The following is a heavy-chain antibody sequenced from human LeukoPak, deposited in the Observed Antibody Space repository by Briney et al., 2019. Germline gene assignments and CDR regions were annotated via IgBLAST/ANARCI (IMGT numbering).Heavy chain of an antibody. CDR3: ARDYSSSSGRAFDI. CDR1: GFTLSPYR. D-gene: IGHD6-6*01. V-gene: IGHV3-48*04. CDR2: ISSGSSSI. J-gene: IGHJ3*02. Sequence: PGGSLRLSCAASGFTLSPYRMNWVRQAPGKGLEWISYISSGSSSIYYADSVKGRFTISRDNAKNSLDLQMNDLRAEDTAVYFCARDYSSSSGRAFDIWGQGTMVTVSS.